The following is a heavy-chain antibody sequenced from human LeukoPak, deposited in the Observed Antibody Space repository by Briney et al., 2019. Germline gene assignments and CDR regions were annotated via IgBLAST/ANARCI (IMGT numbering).Heavy chain of an antibody. V-gene: IGHV1-2*02. CDR2: INPNSGGT. Sequence: WASVKVSCKASGYTFTGYYVHWVRQAPGQGLEWMGWINPNSGGTNYAQKFQGRVTMTRDTSISTAYMELSRLRSDDTAVYYCASRFGVVTSYYFDYWGQGTLVTVSS. CDR1: GYTFTGYY. J-gene: IGHJ4*02. CDR3: ASRFGVVTSYYFDY. D-gene: IGHD3-3*01.